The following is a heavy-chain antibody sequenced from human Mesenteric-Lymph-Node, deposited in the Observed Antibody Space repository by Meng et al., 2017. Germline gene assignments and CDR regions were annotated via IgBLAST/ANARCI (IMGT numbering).Heavy chain of an antibody. V-gene: IGHV1-18*01. D-gene: IGHD6-19*01. CDR3: ARATVPGASYDL. Sequence: QVQLVQAGAGVKKPGASVKVSCKASGYTFTTFGITWVRQAPGQGLEWMGWINAHNGNINYAQKFLGRVTMTTDTSTSTVYMELRSLRSDDTAVYYCARATVPGASYDLWGQGTLVTVSS. CDR1: GYTFTTFG. CDR2: INAHNGNI. J-gene: IGHJ4*02.